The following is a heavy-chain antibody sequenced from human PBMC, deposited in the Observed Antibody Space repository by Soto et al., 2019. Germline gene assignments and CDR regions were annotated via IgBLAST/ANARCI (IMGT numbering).Heavy chain of an antibody. CDR3: AREGGHTMIVANDAFDI. D-gene: IGHD3-22*01. CDR2: IIPIFGTA. Sequence: ASVKVSCKASGGTFSSYAISWVRQAPGQGLEWMGGIIPIFGTANYAQKFQGRVTITADKSTSTAYMELSSLRSEDTAVYYCAREGGHTMIVANDAFDIWGQGTMVTV. J-gene: IGHJ3*02. V-gene: IGHV1-69*06. CDR1: GGTFSSYA.